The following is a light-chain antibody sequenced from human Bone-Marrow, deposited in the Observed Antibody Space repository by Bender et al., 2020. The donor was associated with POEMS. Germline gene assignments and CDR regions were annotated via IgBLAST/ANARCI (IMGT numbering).Light chain of an antibody. V-gene: IGLV6-57*02. J-gene: IGLJ2*01. CDR2: DDN. CDR3: QSYDSTNVI. Sequence: NFMLTQPHSVSESPGKTVTISCTGSGGRIATNYVHWYQQRPGSAPTTVIYDDNQRPSGVPDRFSGSIDSSSNSASLTISGLQTEDEADYFCQSYDSTNVIFGGGTKLTVL. CDR1: GGRIATNY.